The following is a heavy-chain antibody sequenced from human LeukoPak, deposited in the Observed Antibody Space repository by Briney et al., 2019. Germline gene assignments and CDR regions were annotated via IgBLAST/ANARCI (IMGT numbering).Heavy chain of an antibody. CDR2: ISGSGDNT. J-gene: IGHJ5*02. V-gene: IGHV3-23*01. D-gene: IGHD3-3*01. CDR3: ARGDSEPGTYYDFWSGYPNWFDP. Sequence: GGSLRLSCAASGFTFSSYAMSWVRQAPGKGLEWVSAISGSGDNTYYADSVKGRFTISRDNSKNSLYLQMNSLRAEDTAVYYCARGDSEPGTYYDFWSGYPNWFDPWGQGTLVTVSS. CDR1: GFTFSSYA.